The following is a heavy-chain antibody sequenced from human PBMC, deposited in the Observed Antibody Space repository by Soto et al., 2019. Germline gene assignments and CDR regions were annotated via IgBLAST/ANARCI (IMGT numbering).Heavy chain of an antibody. CDR1: GXXXXXYA. V-gene: IGHV3-23*01. Sequence: EVQLLESGGGLVQPGGSLRLSCAAXGXXXXXYAVTWVRQXPGKGLEWVSTISGSGGSTYYADSVKGRFTISRDNSKNTLYLQMNSLRAEDTAVXXXXXXXXXXXXEIDYWGQGTLVTVSS. CDR3: XXXXXXXXXEIDY. CDR2: ISGSGGST. J-gene: IGHJ4*02.